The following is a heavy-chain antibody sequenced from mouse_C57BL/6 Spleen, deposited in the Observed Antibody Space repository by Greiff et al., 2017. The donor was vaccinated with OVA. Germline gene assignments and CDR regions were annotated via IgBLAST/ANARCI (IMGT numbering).Heavy chain of an antibody. J-gene: IGHJ3*01. CDR2: IYPSDSET. D-gene: IGHD1-1*02. V-gene: IGHV1-61*01. CDR1: GYTFTSYW. CDR3: AREGTMDSAWFAY. Sequence: QVQLQQPGAELVRPGSSVKLSCKASGYTFTSYWMDWVKQRPGQGLEWIGNIYPSDSETHYNQKFKDMATLTVDKSSSTAYMQRSSLTSEDSAVYYCAREGTMDSAWFAYWGQGTLVTVSA.